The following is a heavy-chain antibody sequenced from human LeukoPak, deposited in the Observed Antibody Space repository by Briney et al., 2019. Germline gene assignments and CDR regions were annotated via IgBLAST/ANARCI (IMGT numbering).Heavy chain of an antibody. CDR3: ARRTMVPGDEYFQH. CDR1: GGSISSSSYY. D-gene: IGHD3-10*01. J-gene: IGHJ1*01. Sequence: SETLSLTCTVSGGSISSSSYYWGWVRQPPGKGLGWIGEIYHSGSTNYNPSLKSRVTISVDKSKNQFSLKLSSVTAADTAVYYCARRTMVPGDEYFQHWGQGTLVTVSS. V-gene: IGHV4-39*07. CDR2: IYHSGST.